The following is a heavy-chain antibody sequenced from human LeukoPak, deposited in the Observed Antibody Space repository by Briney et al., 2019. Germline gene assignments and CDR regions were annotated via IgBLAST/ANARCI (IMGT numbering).Heavy chain of an antibody. J-gene: IGHJ5*02. CDR2: MNPNSGNT. CDR1: GYTFTSYD. CDR3: ARELMRFDP. V-gene: IGHV1-8*01. D-gene: IGHD2-8*01. Sequence: ASVKVSCKASGYTFTSYDINWVRQAPGQGLEWMGWMNPNSGNTGYAQKFQGRATMTRNTSISTAYMELSSLRSEDTAVYYCARELMRFDPWGQGTLVTVSS.